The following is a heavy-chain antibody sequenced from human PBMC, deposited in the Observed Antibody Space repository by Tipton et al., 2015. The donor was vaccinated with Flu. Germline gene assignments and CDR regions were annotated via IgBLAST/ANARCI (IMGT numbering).Heavy chain of an antibody. V-gene: IGHV3-53*01. CDR3: ARDRRIVGATNYFDS. CDR2: IYSGGST. D-gene: IGHD1-26*01. CDR1: GFSVSSNY. Sequence: QLVQSGGGLIQPGGSLRLSCAASGFSVSSNYMSWVRQAPGKGLEWVSVIYSGGSTYYADSVKGRFTISRDNSKNTLYLQMNSLRAEDTAVYYCARDRRIVGATNYFDSWGQGTLVTVTS. J-gene: IGHJ4*02.